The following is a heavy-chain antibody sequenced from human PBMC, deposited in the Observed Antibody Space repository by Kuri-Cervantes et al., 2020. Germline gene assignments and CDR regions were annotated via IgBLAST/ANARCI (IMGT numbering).Heavy chain of an antibody. CDR3: ARDHGDGYTLYYYYGMDV. Sequence: ASVKVSCKASGYTFSDYFMHWVRQAPGQGLEWMGWIIPKSGGTNYAQKFQGRVTMTRDTSISTAYMELNSLRSDDTAVYYCARDHGDGYTLYYYYGMDVWGQGTTVTVSS. J-gene: IGHJ6*02. V-gene: IGHV1-2*02. D-gene: IGHD3-16*01. CDR2: IIPKSGGT. CDR1: GYTFSDYF.